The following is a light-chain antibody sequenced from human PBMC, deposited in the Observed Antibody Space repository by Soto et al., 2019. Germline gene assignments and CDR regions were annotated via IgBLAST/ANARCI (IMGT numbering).Light chain of an antibody. V-gene: IGLV2-8*01. CDR1: SSDVGGYKY. CDR2: AVS. J-gene: IGLJ1*01. CDR3: SSYAGSNNYV. Sequence: ALTQPPSASGSPGQSVTISCTGTSSDVGGYKYVYWYQQYPGKAPKLMIYAVSERPSGVPDRFSGSKSGNTASLTVSGLQAEDEADYYCSSYAGSNNYVFGTGTKVTVL.